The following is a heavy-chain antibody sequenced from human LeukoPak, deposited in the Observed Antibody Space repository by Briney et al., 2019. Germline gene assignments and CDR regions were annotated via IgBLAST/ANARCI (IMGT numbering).Heavy chain of an antibody. J-gene: IGHJ4*02. CDR1: GYTFTGYY. V-gene: IGHV1-2*02. CDR2: INPNSGGT. D-gene: IGHD3-3*01. Sequence: ASVKVSCKASGYTFTGYYMHWVRQAPGQGLEWMGWINPNSGGTNYAQKFQGRVTMTRDTSISTAYMELSRQRSDDTAVYYCARAYDFWSGSFDYWGQGTLVTVSS. CDR3: ARAYDFWSGSFDY.